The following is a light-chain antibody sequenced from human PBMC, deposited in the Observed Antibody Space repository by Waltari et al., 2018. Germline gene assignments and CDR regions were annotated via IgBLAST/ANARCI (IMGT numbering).Light chain of an antibody. V-gene: IGKV1-5*03. CDR2: KAT. CDR3: QQYKSPPWT. CDR1: QSFSSL. J-gene: IGKJ1*01. Sequence: DIQMTQSPSTLSASVGDRVTITCRATQSFSSLLPWSPQKPGQAPNLLIFKATRLDKRVPSMFSGSGAGTEFTLTINSLQPDDFATYYCQQYKSPPWTFGQGTKVDI.